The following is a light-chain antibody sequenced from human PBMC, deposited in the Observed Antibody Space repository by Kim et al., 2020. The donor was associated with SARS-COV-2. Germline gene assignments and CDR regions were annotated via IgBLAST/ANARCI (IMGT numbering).Light chain of an antibody. CDR2: GAS. V-gene: IGKV3-20*01. J-gene: IGKJ1*01. CDR1: QSVSSNY. Sequence: SHGKIATLSCRASQSVSSNYFAWYQQKPGQAPRLLIFGASNRATGIPDRFSGSGSGTDFTLTISRLEPEDFAVYYCQQYGSSPRTFGQGTKVDIK. CDR3: QQYGSSPRT.